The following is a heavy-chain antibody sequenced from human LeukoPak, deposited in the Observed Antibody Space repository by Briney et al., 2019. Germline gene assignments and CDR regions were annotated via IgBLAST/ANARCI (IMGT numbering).Heavy chain of an antibody. V-gene: IGHV3-9*01. CDR2: ISWNSGSV. J-gene: IGHJ6*02. CDR1: GFTFDDYA. D-gene: IGHD2-2*01. CDR3: AKAYCSSTSCALDV. Sequence: GGSLRLSCAASGFTFDDYAMHWVRQAPGEGLEWVSGISWNSGSVGYAHSVKGRFTISRDNAKNSLYLQMNSLRAEDTALYYCAKAYCSSTSCALDVWGQGTTVTVSS.